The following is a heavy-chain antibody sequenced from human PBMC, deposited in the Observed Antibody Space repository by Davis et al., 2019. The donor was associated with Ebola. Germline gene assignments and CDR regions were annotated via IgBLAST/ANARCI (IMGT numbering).Heavy chain of an antibody. D-gene: IGHD4-23*01. V-gene: IGHV3-23*01. J-gene: IGHJ4*02. CDR1: GFTFSSYA. CDR2: ISGSGGST. CDR3: ANLDYGDNSGFDY. Sequence: GESLKISCAASGFTFSSYAMSWVRQAPGKGLEWVSAISGSGGSTYYADSVKGRFTISRVNPKNTLYLQMNSLRAEDTAVYYCANLDYGDNSGFDYWGQGTLVTVSS.